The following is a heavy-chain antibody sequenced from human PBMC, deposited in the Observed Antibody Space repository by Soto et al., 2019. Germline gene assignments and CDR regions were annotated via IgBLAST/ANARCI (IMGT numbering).Heavy chain of an antibody. CDR3: ARHGYSSGWRNLDY. CDR1: GGSISSYY. V-gene: IGHV4-59*08. J-gene: IGHJ4*02. CDR2: IYYSGST. Sequence: PSETLSLTCTVSGGSISSYYWSWIRQPPGKGLEWIGYIYYSGSTNYNPSLKSRVTISVDTSKNQFSLKLSSVTAADTAVYYCARHGYSSGWRNLDYWGQATLVTVS. D-gene: IGHD6-19*01.